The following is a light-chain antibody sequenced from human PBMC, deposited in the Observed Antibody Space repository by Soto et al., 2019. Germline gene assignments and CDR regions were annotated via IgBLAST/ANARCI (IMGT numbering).Light chain of an antibody. CDR3: QQYGSSPWGT. V-gene: IGKV3-20*01. J-gene: IGKJ1*01. CDR1: QSVSSSY. Sequence: EIVLTQSPGTLSLSPGERATLSCRASQSVSSSYLAWYQQKPGQAPRLLIYGASSRATGIPDRFSVSGSGTDFTLTISRLEPEDFAVYYCQQYGSSPWGTFGQGTKVEIK. CDR2: GAS.